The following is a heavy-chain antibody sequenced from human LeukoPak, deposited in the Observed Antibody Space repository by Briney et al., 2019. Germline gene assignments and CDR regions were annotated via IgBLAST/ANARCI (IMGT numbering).Heavy chain of an antibody. CDR3: ARAPGVPAARNYYYYMDV. D-gene: IGHD2-2*01. CDR1: GGTFSSYA. CDR2: IIPIFGTA. V-gene: IGHV1-69*05. Sequence: SVKVSCKASGGTFSSYAISWVRQAPGQGLEWMGGIIPIFGTASYAQKFQGRVTITTDESTSTAYMELSSLRSEDTAVYYCARAPGVPAARNYYYYMDVWGKGTTVTVSS. J-gene: IGHJ6*03.